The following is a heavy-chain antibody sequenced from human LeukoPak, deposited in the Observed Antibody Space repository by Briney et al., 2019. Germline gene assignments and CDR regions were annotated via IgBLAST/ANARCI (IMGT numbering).Heavy chain of an antibody. CDR1: GYPFRGYY. CDR2: VNPNTGTI. D-gene: IGHD6-19*01. Sequence: ASVRVSCKTSGYPFRGYYVHWVRQAPGQGLEWMGWVNPNTGTISSAKKFQGRVTMTTDTSINTVYMELRSLISDDTAMYYCAKDWGIAMTGLYSFDHWGQGTLVTVSS. V-gene: IGHV1-2*02. J-gene: IGHJ4*02. CDR3: AKDWGIAMTGLYSFDH.